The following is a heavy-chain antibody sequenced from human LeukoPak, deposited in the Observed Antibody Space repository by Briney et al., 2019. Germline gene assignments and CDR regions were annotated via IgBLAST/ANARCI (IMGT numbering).Heavy chain of an antibody. Sequence: ASVKVTCKASGYTFTSNYMHWVRQAPGQGLEWKGISNPSGGSTSYAQKFQGRVTMTRDTATSTVYMELSSLRSEDTAVYYCARVTSAGYHGHRIFGYWGQGTLVTVSS. J-gene: IGHJ4*02. V-gene: IGHV1-46*01. CDR1: GYTFTSNY. CDR3: ARVTSAGYHGHRIFGY. D-gene: IGHD3-16*02. CDR2: SNPSGGST.